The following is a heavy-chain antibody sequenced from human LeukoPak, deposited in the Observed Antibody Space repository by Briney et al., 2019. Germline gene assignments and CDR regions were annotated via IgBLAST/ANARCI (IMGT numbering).Heavy chain of an antibody. D-gene: IGHD3-3*01. CDR3: AQALLGVVIIGLSTDDAFDV. CDR2: ISGSGDIT. V-gene: IGHV3-23*01. Sequence: GGFLRLSCAPSGFTFSAYAMSWVRRAPGKGLEWVSSISGSGDITFYADSVKGRFTISRDNSKNRLYLQMNSLRAEDTAIYYCAQALLGVVIIGLSTDDAFDVWGQGTMVTVSS. J-gene: IGHJ3*01. CDR1: GFTFSAYA.